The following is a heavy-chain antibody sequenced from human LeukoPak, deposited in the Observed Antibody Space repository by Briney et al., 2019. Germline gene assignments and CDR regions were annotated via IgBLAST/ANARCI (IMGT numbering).Heavy chain of an antibody. D-gene: IGHD3-9*01. V-gene: IGHV3-23*01. CDR1: GSTFNVYA. J-gene: IGHJ4*02. CDR3: AKQDILSGWGL. CDR2: ITSSGADT. Sequence: GGSLRLSCAASGSTFNVYAMNWVRQAPGKGLEWVSTITSSGADTFYAASVKGRFTDSRDNSKNTVFLQMSRLRVEDTAVYYCAKQDILSGWGLWGQGTLVTVSS.